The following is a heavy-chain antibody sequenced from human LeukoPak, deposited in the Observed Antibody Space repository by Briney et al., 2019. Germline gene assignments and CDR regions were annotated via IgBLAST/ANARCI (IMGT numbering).Heavy chain of an antibody. CDR2: ISSSSSYT. Sequence: GGSLRLSCAASGFTFSDYYMSWIRQAPGQGLEWVSYISSSSSYTNYADSVRGRFIISRDNAKNSLYLQMNSLRAEDTAVYCCAREDGGVAGTSVDYWGQGTLVTVSS. CDR3: AREDGGVAGTSVDY. V-gene: IGHV3-11*05. D-gene: IGHD6-19*01. CDR1: GFTFSDYY. J-gene: IGHJ4*02.